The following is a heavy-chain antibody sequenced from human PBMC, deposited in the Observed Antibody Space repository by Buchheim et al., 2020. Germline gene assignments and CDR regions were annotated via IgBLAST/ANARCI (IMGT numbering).Heavy chain of an antibody. Sequence: EVQLLESGGGLVQPGGSLRLSCAASGFTFSSYGMSWVRQAPGKGLEWVSGISGSGDSTYYAESVKDRFTISRYNSKNTLYLQMNSLRAEDTAVYYCTKRTSHTPADSWGQGTL. J-gene: IGHJ4*02. CDR2: ISGSGDST. CDR3: TKRTSHTPADS. CDR1: GFTFSSYG. D-gene: IGHD3/OR15-3a*01. V-gene: IGHV3-23*01.